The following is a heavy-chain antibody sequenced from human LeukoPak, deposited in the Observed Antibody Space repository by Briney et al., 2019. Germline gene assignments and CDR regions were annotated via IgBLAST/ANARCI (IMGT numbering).Heavy chain of an antibody. Sequence: GGSLRLSCAASGSTFSSYAMSWVRQAPGKGLEWVSAISGSGGSTYYADSVKGRFTISRDNSKNTLYLQMNSLRAEDTAVYYCAKAPSSGWYGYFDYWGQGTLVTVSS. V-gene: IGHV3-23*01. D-gene: IGHD6-19*01. J-gene: IGHJ4*02. CDR3: AKAPSSGWYGYFDY. CDR1: GSTFSSYA. CDR2: ISGSGGST.